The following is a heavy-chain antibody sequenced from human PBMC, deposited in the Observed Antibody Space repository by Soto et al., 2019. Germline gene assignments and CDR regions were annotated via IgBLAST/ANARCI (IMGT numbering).Heavy chain of an antibody. CDR1: GGSISSFY. V-gene: IGHV4-59*08. J-gene: IGHJ4*02. CDR3: ARQGSY. CDR2: IFSSGTA. Sequence: SETLSLTCTVSGGSISSFYWTWIRQPPGKGLEWIGHIFSSGTAHYNPSLKSRINISADPSKNQVSLTLTSVTTADTAVYYCARQGSYWGQGALVNVSS.